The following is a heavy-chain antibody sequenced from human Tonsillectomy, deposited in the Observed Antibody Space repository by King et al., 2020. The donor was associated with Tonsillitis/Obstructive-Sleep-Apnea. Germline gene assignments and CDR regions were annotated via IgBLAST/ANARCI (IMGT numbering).Heavy chain of an antibody. CDR1: GGYISSSRYY. Sequence: QLQESGPGLVKPSETLSLTCTVSGGYISSSRYYWGWIRQPPGKGLEWIGSIYYSGSTYYNPSLKSRVTMSVDTSKDQFSLKLSSVTAADTAVYYCARPGIAVTGTWAFDIWGQGTMVTVSS. CDR3: ARPGIAVTGTWAFDI. J-gene: IGHJ3*02. CDR2: IYYSGST. D-gene: IGHD6-19*01. V-gene: IGHV4-39*01.